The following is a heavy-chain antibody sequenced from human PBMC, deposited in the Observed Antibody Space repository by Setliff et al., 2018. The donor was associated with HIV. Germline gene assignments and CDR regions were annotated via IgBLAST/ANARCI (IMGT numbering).Heavy chain of an antibody. Sequence: ASVKVSCKASGYTFTGYYMHWVRQAPGQGLEWMGWINPNSGGTNYAQKFQGWVTMTRDTSISTAYMELSRLRSDDTAVYYCARAVPNYYDSSGLFDYWGQGTLVTV. CDR1: GYTFTGYY. CDR3: ARAVPNYYDSSGLFDY. V-gene: IGHV1-2*04. CDR2: INPNSGGT. D-gene: IGHD3-22*01. J-gene: IGHJ4*02.